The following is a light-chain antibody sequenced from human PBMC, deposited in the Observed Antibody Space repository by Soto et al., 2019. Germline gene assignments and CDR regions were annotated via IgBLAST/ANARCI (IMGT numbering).Light chain of an antibody. V-gene: IGKV1-12*01. Sequence: DIQMTQSPSSVSASVGDRVTITCRASQGISNWLAWYQQKPGKAPSLLIHAASSLQSGVPSRFIGSGDGTEFSRTIRSLQPEDFATYFGQQANSIPVTFGPGTKVDIK. CDR3: QQANSIPVT. CDR2: AAS. CDR1: QGISNW. J-gene: IGKJ3*01.